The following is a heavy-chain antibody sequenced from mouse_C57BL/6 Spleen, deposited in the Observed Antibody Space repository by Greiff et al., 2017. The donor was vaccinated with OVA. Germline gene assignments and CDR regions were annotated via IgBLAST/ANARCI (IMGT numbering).Heavy chain of an antibody. J-gene: IGHJ2*01. CDR2: IDPSDSYT. D-gene: IGHD2-4*01. CDR1: GYTFTSYW. V-gene: IGHV1-50*01. Sequence: QVQLQQPGAELVKPGASVKLSCKASGYTFTSYWMQWVKQRPGQGLEWIGEIDPSDSYTNYNQKFKGKATLTVDTSSSTAYMQLSSLTSEDSAVYYCARKFIYYDYDVFDYWGQGTTLTVSS. CDR3: ARKFIYYDYDVFDY.